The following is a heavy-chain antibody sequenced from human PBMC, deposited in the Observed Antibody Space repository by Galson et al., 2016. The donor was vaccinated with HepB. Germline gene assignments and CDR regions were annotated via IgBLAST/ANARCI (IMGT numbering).Heavy chain of an antibody. V-gene: IGHV1-69*13. CDR1: GVTPSTSA. CDR2: IKPILGTP. CDR3: ARDVVTLARGSGPSTLDP. Sequence: SVKVSCKASGVTPSTSAITWVRQAPGQGFEWMGGIKPILGTPNYAQKFLGRMTITADASSGTNYMELSSLTSDDTAIYYCARDVVTLARGSGPSTLDPWGQGTLVTGSS. D-gene: IGHD3-10*01. J-gene: IGHJ4*03.